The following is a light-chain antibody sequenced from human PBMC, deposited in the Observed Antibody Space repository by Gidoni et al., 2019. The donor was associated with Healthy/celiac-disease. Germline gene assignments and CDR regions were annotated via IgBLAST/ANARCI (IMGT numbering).Light chain of an antibody. Sequence: DIVMTQVPDSLAVSLGERATINCKSRQSVLYSSNNKNYLAWYQQKPGQPPKLLIYWASTRESGVPDRFSGSGSGTDFTLTISSLQAEDVAVYYCQQYYSTPPTFGQGTKLEIK. J-gene: IGKJ2*01. CDR3: QQYYSTPPT. CDR1: QSVLYSSNNKNY. V-gene: IGKV4-1*01. CDR2: WAS.